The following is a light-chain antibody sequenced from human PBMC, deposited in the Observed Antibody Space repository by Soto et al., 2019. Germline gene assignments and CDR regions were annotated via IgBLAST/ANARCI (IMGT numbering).Light chain of an antibody. V-gene: IGKV3-20*01. CDR1: QSVTSSY. CDR3: QQYGSSSWT. J-gene: IGKJ1*01. CDR2: GAS. Sequence: PGDRVTIPCRASQSVTSSYLAWYQQKPGQAPRLLIYGASTRATGIPARFSGSGSGTDFTLAISRLEPEDFAVYYCQQYGSSSWTFGQGTKVDIK.